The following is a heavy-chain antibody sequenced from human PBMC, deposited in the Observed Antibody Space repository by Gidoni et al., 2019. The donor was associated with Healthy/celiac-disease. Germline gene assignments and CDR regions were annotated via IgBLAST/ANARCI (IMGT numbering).Heavy chain of an antibody. V-gene: IGHV3-30-3*01. CDR1: GFTFSSYA. D-gene: IGHD6-19*01. CDR2: ISYDGSNK. CDR3: AIDAYSSGWQFQH. Sequence: QVQLVESGGGVVEPGRSLRLSCAASGFTFSSYAMHWVCQAPGKGLEWVAVISYDGSNKYYADSVKGRFTISRDNSKNTLYLQMNSLRAEDTAVYYCAIDAYSSGWQFQHWGQGTLVTVSS. J-gene: IGHJ1*01.